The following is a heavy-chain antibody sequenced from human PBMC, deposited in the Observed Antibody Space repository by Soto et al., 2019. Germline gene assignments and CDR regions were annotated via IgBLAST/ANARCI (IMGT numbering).Heavy chain of an antibody. CDR2: INHSGST. J-gene: IGHJ4*02. CDR1: GGSFSGYY. D-gene: IGHD5-12*01. Sequence: SETLSLTCAVYGGSFSGYYWSWIRQPPGKGLEWIGEINHSGSTNYNPSLKSRVTISVDTSKNQSSLKLSSVTAADTAAYYCARDTGDGYNRYYFDYWGQGTLVTVSS. V-gene: IGHV4-34*01. CDR3: ARDTGDGYNRYYFDY.